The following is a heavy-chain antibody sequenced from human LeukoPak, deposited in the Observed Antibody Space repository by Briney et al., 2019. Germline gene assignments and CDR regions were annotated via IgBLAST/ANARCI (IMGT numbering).Heavy chain of an antibody. D-gene: IGHD3-16*01. CDR3: SRVSRLGEFSDY. CDR2: IHSNTGNP. CDR1: GYTFTRYA. V-gene: IGHV7-4-1*02. Sequence: ASVKVSCKASGYTFTRYAINWVRQAPGQGLEWMGWIHSNTGNPTYAQGFTGRFVLSLDTSVSTAYLQISSLKADDTAVYYCSRVSRLGEFSDYWGQGALVTVSS. J-gene: IGHJ4*02.